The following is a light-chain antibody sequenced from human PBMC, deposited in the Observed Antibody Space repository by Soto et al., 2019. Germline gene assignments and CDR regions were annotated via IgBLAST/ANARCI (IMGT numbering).Light chain of an antibody. CDR3: QHYNSYSEA. Sequence: DIQMTQSPSTLSGSVGDRVTITCLASHTISSWLAWYQQKPGKAPKLLIYKASTLKSGVPSRFSGSGSGTEFTLTISSLQPGDFATYYCQHYNSYSEAFGQGTKVDI. CDR1: HTISSW. J-gene: IGKJ1*01. CDR2: KAS. V-gene: IGKV1-5*03.